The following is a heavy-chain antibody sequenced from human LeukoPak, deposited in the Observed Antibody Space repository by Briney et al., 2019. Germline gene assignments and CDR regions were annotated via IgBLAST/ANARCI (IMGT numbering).Heavy chain of an antibody. CDR1: GGSFSGYY. CDR3: ARGALSRAAAPGPLQGTGYFDY. J-gene: IGHJ4*02. V-gene: IGHV4-34*01. CDR2: INHSGST. D-gene: IGHD6-13*01. Sequence: PSETLSLTCAVYGGSFSGYYWSWIRQPPGKGLEWIGEINHSGSTNYNPSLKSRVTISVDTSKNQFSLKLSSVTAADTAVYYCARGALSRAAAPGPLQGTGYFDYWGQGTLVTVSS.